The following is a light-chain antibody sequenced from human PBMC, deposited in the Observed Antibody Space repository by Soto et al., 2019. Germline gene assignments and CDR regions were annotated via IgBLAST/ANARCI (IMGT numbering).Light chain of an antibody. CDR3: SSYTSASTVL. V-gene: IGLV2-14*01. Sequence: QSVLTQPASVSGSPGQSITISCTGTSSDVGGYNFVSWYQHHPGKAPKLLIYEVSNRPSGVSNRFSGSKSGNTASLTISGLQAEDECDYYCSSYTSASTVLFGGGTKLTVL. J-gene: IGLJ2*01. CDR2: EVS. CDR1: SSDVGGYNF.